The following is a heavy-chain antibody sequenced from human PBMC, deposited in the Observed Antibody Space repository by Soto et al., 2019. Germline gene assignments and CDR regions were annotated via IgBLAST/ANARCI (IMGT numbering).Heavy chain of an antibody. CDR3: XXXXXXXXXXXXLDYFDY. V-gene: IGHV3-23*01. CDR1: GFTFSSYA. CDR2: ISGSGGST. J-gene: IGHJ4*02. Sequence: EVQLLESGGGLVQPGGSLRLSCAASGFTFSSYAMSWVRQAPGKGLEWVSAISGSGGSTYYADSVKGRFTISRDNSKNTLYLXMXXXXXXXXXXXXXXXXXXXXXXXXXLDYFDYWGQGTLVTVSS.